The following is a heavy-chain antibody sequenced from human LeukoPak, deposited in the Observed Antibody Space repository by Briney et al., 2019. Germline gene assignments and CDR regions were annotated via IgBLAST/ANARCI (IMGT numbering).Heavy chain of an antibody. D-gene: IGHD6-19*01. J-gene: IGHJ4*02. CDR3: ARGGAVGTADY. CDR1: GFTVSSNY. V-gene: IGHV3-66*01. CDR2: IYSGGST. Sequence: GGSLRLSCADSGFTVSSNYMSWVRQAPGKGLEGVSFIYSGGSTYDTESVKGRFTISRDNSKNTSYLQMNSLRAEDTAVYYCARGGAVGTADYWGQGTLVTVSS.